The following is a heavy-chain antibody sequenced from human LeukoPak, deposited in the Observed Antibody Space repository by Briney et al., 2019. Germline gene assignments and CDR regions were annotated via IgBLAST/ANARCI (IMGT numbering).Heavy chain of an antibody. CDR1: GYTFTTYD. Sequence: GASVKVSCKASGYTFTTYDINWVRQAPGQGLEWMGWMNPNSGNTGYAQRFQGRVTFTRNTSIRTAYMELSSLRYEDTAVYFCARGASRSFDYWGQGTLVAVSS. CDR3: ARGASRSFDY. J-gene: IGHJ4*02. CDR2: MNPNSGNT. V-gene: IGHV1-8*03.